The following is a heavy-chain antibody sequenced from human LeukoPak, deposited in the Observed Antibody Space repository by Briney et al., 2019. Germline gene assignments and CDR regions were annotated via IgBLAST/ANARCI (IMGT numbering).Heavy chain of an antibody. V-gene: IGHV4-34*01. CDR2: INHSGST. J-gene: IGHJ3*02. Sequence: SETLSLTCAVYGGSFSGYYWSWIRQPPGKGLEWIGEINHSGSTNYNPSLKSRVTMSVDTSRNQFSLKLSSVTAADTAVYYCARSNYVWGSYRPRQSDAFDIWGQGTMVTVSS. CDR1: GGSFSGYY. CDR3: ARSNYVWGSYRPRQSDAFDI. D-gene: IGHD3-16*02.